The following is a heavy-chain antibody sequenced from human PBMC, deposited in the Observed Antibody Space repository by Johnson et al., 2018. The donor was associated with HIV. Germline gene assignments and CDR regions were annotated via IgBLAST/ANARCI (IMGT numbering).Heavy chain of an antibody. CDR3: ARDQAYRSSWAFSFDI. Sequence: QVQLVESGGRVVQPGKSLRLSCAASGFTFSSYAMHWVRQAPGKGLEWVAVISYDGSNKYYADSVKGRFTISRDNSKNTVFLQMNSLRSDDTAVYFCARDQAYRSSWAFSFDIWGQGTMVIVSS. V-gene: IGHV3-30-3*01. CDR1: GFTFSSYA. D-gene: IGHD6-13*01. J-gene: IGHJ3*02. CDR2: ISYDGSNK.